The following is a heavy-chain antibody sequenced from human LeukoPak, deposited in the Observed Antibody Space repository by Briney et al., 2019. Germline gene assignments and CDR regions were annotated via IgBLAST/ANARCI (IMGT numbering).Heavy chain of an antibody. CDR2: IAQDYVIQ. CDR3: ARVVEYCSSTGCNYWYFDL. V-gene: IGHV3-30*04. Sequence: GGSLRLSCVASGFTFSAYTMHWVRQAPGKGLEWVAVIAQDYVIQYADSVKGRFTISRDNAKNTLYLQMNSLRAEDTAVYYCARVVEYCSSTGCNYWYFDLWGRGTLVTVSS. D-gene: IGHD2-2*01. J-gene: IGHJ2*01. CDR1: GFTFSAYT.